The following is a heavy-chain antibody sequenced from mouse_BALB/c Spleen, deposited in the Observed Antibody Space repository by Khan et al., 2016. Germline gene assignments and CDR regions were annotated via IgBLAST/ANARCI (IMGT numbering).Heavy chain of an antibody. Sequence: EVQLVESGGGLVQPKGSLKLSCAASGFTFNTYAMNWVRQAPGKGLEWVARIRSKSNNYATYYADSVKDRFTISRDDSQSMLYLQMNNVKTEDTAMYYCVRPYSHGGFDYWGQGTTLTVSS. D-gene: IGHD2-10*01. CDR1: GFTFNTYA. CDR2: IRSKSNNYAT. CDR3: VRPYSHGGFDY. V-gene: IGHV10-1*02. J-gene: IGHJ2*01.